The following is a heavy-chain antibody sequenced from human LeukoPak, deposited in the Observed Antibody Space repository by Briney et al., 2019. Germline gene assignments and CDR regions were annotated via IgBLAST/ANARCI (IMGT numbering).Heavy chain of an antibody. J-gene: IGHJ5*01. D-gene: IGHD2-8*01. Sequence: SETLSLTCTVSGDSTSNFYWNWIRQSPGKGLEWIGNIHYSGSSVYNPSLKSRGTFSIDTSRRQFFLKLNSVTAADTAVYFCALAPNSNWFDFWGPGILVTVSS. CDR1: GDSTSNFY. V-gene: IGHV4-59*03. CDR3: ALAPNSNWFDF. CDR2: IHYSGSS.